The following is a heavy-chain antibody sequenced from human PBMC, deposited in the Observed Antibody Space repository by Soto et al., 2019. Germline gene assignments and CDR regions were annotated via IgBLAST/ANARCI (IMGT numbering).Heavy chain of an antibody. D-gene: IGHD2-15*01. CDR3: ARFSGGSYNTYYFYYGMDV. CDR1: GYSFTSYG. Sequence: QVPLVQSGAEVKKPGASVKVSCKASGYSFTSYGISWVRQAPGKGLDWMGWISAYNGNTKYAQDVQGRVTMTTDTSTSTAYMELRSLRSDDTAMYYCARFSGGSYNTYYFYYGMDVWGQGTTVTVSS. V-gene: IGHV1-18*04. CDR2: ISAYNGNT. J-gene: IGHJ6*02.